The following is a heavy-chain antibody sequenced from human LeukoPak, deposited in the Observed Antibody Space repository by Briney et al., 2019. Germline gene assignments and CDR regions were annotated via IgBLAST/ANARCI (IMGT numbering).Heavy chain of an antibody. V-gene: IGHV4-39*07. CDR3: ARVGGAVNGPFDY. J-gene: IGHJ4*02. CDR1: GGSISTSNYY. Sequence: SETLSLTCTVSGGSISTSNYYWGWIRQPPGKGLEWIGNIFYSGSTYYSPSLKSRVTISVDTSKNQFSLKLSSVTAADTAVYYCARVGGAVNGPFDYWGQGTLVTVSS. D-gene: IGHD3-16*01. CDR2: IFYSGST.